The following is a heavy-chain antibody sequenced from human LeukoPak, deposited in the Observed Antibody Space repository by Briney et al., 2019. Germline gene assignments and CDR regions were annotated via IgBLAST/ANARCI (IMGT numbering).Heavy chain of an antibody. CDR3: ARGLAAAGTAY. J-gene: IGHJ4*02. CDR2: ISSSSSII. D-gene: IGHD6-13*01. CDR1: GFTFSSYE. Sequence: PGGSLRLSCAASGFTFSSYEMNWVRQAPGKGLEWVSYISSSSSIIYYADSVKGRFTISRDNAKNSLYLQMNSLRAEDTALYYCARGLAAAGTAYWGQGTLVTASS. V-gene: IGHV3-48*03.